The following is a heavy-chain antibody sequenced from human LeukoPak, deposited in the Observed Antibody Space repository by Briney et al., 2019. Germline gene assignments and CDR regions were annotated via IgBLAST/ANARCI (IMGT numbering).Heavy chain of an antibody. D-gene: IGHD4-11*01. Sequence: RGSLTLSSAASGFSLSDYYVYWLRQGPGEGLEWVSYIKSGSTILFYADSVKGRFSVYRDNANNSVHLQMTNLRDDDTAVYYCARVHNTVHWGQGVQVTVSS. CDR2: IKSGSTIL. V-gene: IGHV3-11*04. J-gene: IGHJ4*02. CDR1: GFSLSDYY. CDR3: ARVHNTVH.